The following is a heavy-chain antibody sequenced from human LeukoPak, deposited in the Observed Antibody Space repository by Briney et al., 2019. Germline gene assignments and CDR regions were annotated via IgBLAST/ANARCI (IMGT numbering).Heavy chain of an antibody. D-gene: IGHD3-22*01. CDR1: RFSFSRYY. CDR2: ISGSGVTT. Sequence: GGSLRLSCAASRFSFSRYYMTWVRQAPGKGLEWVSAISGSGVTTYYADSVKGRFTISRDNSKNTLYLQMNSLRAEDTAVYYCARDPRAPSITMIPWGQGTLVTVSS. J-gene: IGHJ5*02. CDR3: ARDPRAPSITMIP. V-gene: IGHV3-23*01.